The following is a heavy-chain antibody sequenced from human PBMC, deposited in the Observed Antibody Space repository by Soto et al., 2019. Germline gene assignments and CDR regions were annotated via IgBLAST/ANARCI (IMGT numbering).Heavy chain of an antibody. CDR1: GFSFGSSW. D-gene: IGHD6-13*01. CDR3: ARDVSPGSSSLYLDAFDI. CDR2: IKKDGSKI. J-gene: IGHJ3*02. Sequence: EVQLVESGGDLVQPGGSLRLSCAASGFSFGSSWMTWVRQAPGKGLEWVANIKKDGSKINYVDSVRGRFTVSRDNAKNSLYLEMNSLRAEDTALYYCARDVSPGSSSLYLDAFDIWGQGTMVTVSS. V-gene: IGHV3-7*05.